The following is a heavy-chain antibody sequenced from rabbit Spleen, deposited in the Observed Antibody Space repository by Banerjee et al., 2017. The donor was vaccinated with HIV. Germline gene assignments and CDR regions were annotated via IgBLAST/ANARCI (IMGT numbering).Heavy chain of an antibody. V-gene: IGHV1S45*01. CDR2: INAITGKA. Sequence: QEQLVESGGGLVQPGGSLKLSCTASGFSFSNKAVMCWVRQAPGKGLEWIACINAITGKAVYASWAKGRFTFSKTSSTTVTLQMTSLTVADTATYFCARDTGSSFSSYGMDLWGPGTPGHRL. CDR1: GFSFSNKAV. D-gene: IGHD8-1*01. J-gene: IGHJ6*01. CDR3: ARDTGSSFSSYGMDL.